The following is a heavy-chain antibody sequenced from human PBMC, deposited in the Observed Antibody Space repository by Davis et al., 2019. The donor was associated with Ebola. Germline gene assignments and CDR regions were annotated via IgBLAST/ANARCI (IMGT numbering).Heavy chain of an antibody. CDR3: ARGVGAVDY. CDR1: GYTFTSYG. J-gene: IGHJ4*02. CDR2: IIPILGIA. D-gene: IGHD1-26*01. V-gene: IGHV1-69*04. Sequence: AASVKVSCKASGYTFTSYGISWVRQAPGQGLEWMGRIIPILGIANYAQKFQGRVTITADKSTSTAYMELSSLRSEDTAVYYCARGVGAVDYWGQGTLVTVSS.